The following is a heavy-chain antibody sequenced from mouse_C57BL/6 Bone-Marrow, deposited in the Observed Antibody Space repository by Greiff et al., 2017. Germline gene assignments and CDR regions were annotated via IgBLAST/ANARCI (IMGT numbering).Heavy chain of an antibody. CDR2: INYDGSST. J-gene: IGHJ3*01. D-gene: IGHD2-3*01. Sequence: EVMLEESEGGLVQPGSSMKLSCTASGFTFSDYYMAWVRQVPEKGLEWVANINYDGSSTYYLDYLKSRFIISRDNAKNILYLQMSSLKSEDTATYYCARIFLCGFAYWDQGTLVPVSA. CDR1: GFTFSDYY. CDR3: ARIFLCGFAY. V-gene: IGHV5-16*01.